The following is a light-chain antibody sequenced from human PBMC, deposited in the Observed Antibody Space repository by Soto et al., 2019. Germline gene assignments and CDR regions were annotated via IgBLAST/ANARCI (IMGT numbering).Light chain of an antibody. J-gene: IGLJ1*01. CDR1: SSDVGAYNS. CDR2: SVS. CDR3: SSSTGSSTYL. V-gene: IGLV2-14*03. Sequence: QSVLTQPASVSGSPGQSITISCTGTSSDVGAYNSVSWYQQHPDKAPKLIIYSVSYRSSGVSDRFSGSKSDNTASLTISGLHTEDEADYYCSSSTGSSTYLFGTGTKLTVL.